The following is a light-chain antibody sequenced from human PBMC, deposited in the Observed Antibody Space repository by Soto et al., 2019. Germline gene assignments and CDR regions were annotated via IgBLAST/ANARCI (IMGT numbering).Light chain of an antibody. CDR2: GAT. J-gene: IGKJ1*01. V-gene: IGKV3-15*01. CDR3: QQYNTWPRT. CDR1: QSVSSD. Sequence: ETVMTQSPATLSVSPGQRATLSCRASQSVSSDLAWYQQKPGQAPRLLIFGATTRATSIPARFTGSRSGTEFTLTISSLQSEDFAVYYCQQYNTWPRTFGQGTKVDFK.